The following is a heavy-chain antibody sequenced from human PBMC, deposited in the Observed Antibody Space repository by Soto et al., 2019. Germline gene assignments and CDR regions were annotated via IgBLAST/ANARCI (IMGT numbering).Heavy chain of an antibody. CDR2: IYYSGIT. J-gene: IGHJ3*02. D-gene: IGHD2-21*02. CDR1: GGSISSYY. V-gene: IGHV4-59*01. CDR3: ARDGGDSDAFDI. Sequence: PSETLSLTCTVSGGSISSYYWSWIRQPPGKGLEWIGYIYYSGITNYNPSLKSRVTISVDTSKNQFSLKLSSVTAADTAVYYCARDGGDSDAFDIWGQGTMVTVSS.